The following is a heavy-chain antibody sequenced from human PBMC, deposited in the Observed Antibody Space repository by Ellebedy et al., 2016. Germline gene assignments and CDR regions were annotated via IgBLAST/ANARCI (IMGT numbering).Heavy chain of an antibody. CDR3: ARGIYSSAINYYMDV. V-gene: IGHV3-74*03. Sequence: GESLKISXAVSGFTFSSHWMHWVRQAPGKGLVWVSRIDNDGSFTTYADSVKGRFTISRDNAKNTLYLQVNSLGAEDTAVYYCARGIYSSAINYYMDVWGKGTTVTVSS. D-gene: IGHD6-19*01. CDR1: GFTFSSHW. CDR2: IDNDGSFT. J-gene: IGHJ6*03.